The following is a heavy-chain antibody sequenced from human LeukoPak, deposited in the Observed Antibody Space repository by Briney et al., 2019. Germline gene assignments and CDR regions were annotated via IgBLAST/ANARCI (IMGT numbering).Heavy chain of an antibody. CDR3: ARGRTRYCSGGSCYLWFAP. J-gene: IGHJ5*02. CDR2: INHSGST. Sequence: SETLSLTCAVYGGSFSGYYWSWIRQPPGKGLEWIGEINHSGSTNYNPSLKSRVTISVDTSKNQFSPKLSSVTAADTAVYYCARGRTRYCSGGSCYLWFAPWGQGTLVTVSS. D-gene: IGHD2-15*01. V-gene: IGHV4-34*01. CDR1: GGSFSGYY.